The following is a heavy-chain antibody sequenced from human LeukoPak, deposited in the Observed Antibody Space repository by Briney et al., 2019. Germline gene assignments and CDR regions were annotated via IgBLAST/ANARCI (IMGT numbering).Heavy chain of an antibody. V-gene: IGHV4-4*07. Sequence: PSETLSLTCTVSGASISDYYWSWIRQAAGKGLEWIGRFSASGSTNYNPSLKSRVTMSVETSMNQFSLKLSSVMAAGTAVYYCARGGSTWYAFDYWGQGTLVTVSS. CDR2: FSASGST. CDR1: GASISDYY. D-gene: IGHD6-13*01. J-gene: IGHJ4*02. CDR3: ARGGSTWYAFDY.